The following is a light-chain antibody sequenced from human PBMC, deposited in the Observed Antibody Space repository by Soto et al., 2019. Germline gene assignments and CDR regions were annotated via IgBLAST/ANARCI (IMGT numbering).Light chain of an antibody. CDR2: DAS. J-gene: IGKJ1*01. V-gene: IGKV3-11*01. CDR1: QSVSSY. CDR3: QQRSNWPT. Sequence: EIVLTPSPATLSLSPGERATLSCRASQSVSSYLAWYQQKPGQAPRLLIYDASNRATGIPARFSGSGSGTDFTLPISSLDPEDFAVYYCQQRSNWPTFGQGTKVDIK.